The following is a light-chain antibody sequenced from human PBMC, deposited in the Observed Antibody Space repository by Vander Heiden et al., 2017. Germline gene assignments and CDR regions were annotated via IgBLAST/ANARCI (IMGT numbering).Light chain of an antibody. Sequence: DIVMTQSPDSLAVSLGERATINCKSSQSVLYSSNNKNYLAWYQQKPGQPPKLLIYWASTRESGVPDRFSGSGSGTDFTLTISSLHAEDVAVYYCQQDYSTPPSTFGQGTKLEIK. CDR1: QSVLYSSNNKNY. CDR3: QQDYSTPPST. V-gene: IGKV4-1*01. CDR2: WAS. J-gene: IGKJ2*01.